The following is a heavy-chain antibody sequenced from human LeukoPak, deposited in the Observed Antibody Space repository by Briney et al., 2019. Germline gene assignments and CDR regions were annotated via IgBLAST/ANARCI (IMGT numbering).Heavy chain of an antibody. Sequence: SETLSLTCTVSGGSISSGGYYWSWIPQHPGKGLEWIGYIYYSGSTYYNPSLKSRVTISVDTSKNQFSLKLSSVTAADTAVYYCARAAATYYYDSSGPFDYWGQGTLVTVSS. CDR2: IYYSGST. V-gene: IGHV4-31*03. CDR1: GGSISSGGYY. D-gene: IGHD3-22*01. CDR3: ARAAATYYYDSSGPFDY. J-gene: IGHJ4*02.